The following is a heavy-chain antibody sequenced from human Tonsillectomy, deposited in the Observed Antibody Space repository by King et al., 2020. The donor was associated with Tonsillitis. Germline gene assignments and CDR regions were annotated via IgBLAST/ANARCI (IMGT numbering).Heavy chain of an antibody. CDR1: GFTFSSYS. CDR3: PKDSGGNSGFDY. CDR2: ISHSSSYI. J-gene: IGHJ4*02. D-gene: IGHD4-23*01. Sequence: QLVQSGGGLVKPGGSLRLSCAASGFTFSSYSMNWVRQAPGKGLEWVSSISHSSSYIYYADSVKGRFTISRDNAKNSLHLQMNSLRAEDTAVYYCPKDSGGNSGFDYWGQGTLVTVSS. V-gene: IGHV3-21*01.